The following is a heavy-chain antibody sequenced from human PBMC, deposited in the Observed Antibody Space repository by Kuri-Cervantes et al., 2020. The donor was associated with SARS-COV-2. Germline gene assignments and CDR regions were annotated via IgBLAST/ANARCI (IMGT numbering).Heavy chain of an antibody. D-gene: IGHD2-2*01. CDR1: GGSISSSNW. V-gene: IGHV4-4*02. CDR3: ARSTGIVVVPAAIWDYFDY. CDR2: IYHSGST. Sequence: SETLSLTCAVSGGSISSSNWWSWVRQPPGKGLEWIGVIYHSGSTNYNPSLKSRVTISVDKSKNQFSLKLSSVTAADTAVYYCARSTGIVVVPAAIWDYFDYWGQGTLVTVSS. J-gene: IGHJ4*02.